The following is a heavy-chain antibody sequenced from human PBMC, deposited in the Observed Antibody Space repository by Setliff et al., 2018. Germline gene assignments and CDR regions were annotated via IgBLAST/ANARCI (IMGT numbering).Heavy chain of an antibody. J-gene: IGHJ5*02. V-gene: IGHV4-59*01. CDR1: GDSISSYY. CDR3: ARVTNWGLDLRFDP. Sequence: SETLSFTCTVSGDSISSYYWSWIRQPPGKGLEWIGYIYYSGSTNYNPSLKSRVTMSVATFENHFSLKLNSLTAADTAVYYCARVTNWGLDLRFDPWGQGILVTVSS. D-gene: IGHD7-27*01. CDR2: IYYSGST.